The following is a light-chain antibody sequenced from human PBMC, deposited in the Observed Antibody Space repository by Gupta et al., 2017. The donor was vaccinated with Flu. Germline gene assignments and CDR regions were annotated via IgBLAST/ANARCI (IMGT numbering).Light chain of an antibody. J-gene: IGKJ5*01. CDR3: QHCYSWPPIT. CDR1: QSISSN. CDR2: GAS. Sequence: EIVMTQSPDTLSVSPGERATLSGRASQSISSNLAWYQHKPGLAPRLLIYGASTRATGIADRFSGSGSGTEFTLTISSLDSEDFAVYYCQHCYSWPPITFGPGTRLEIK. V-gene: IGKV3-15*01.